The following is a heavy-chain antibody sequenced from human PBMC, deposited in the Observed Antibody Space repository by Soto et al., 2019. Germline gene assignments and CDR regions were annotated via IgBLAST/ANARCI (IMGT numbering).Heavy chain of an antibody. CDR3: ARFRYFDWTRRMDWFDP. Sequence: SETLSLTCAVYGVYFSGYYWSWIRQPPGKGLEWIGEINHSGSTNYNPSLKSRVTISVDTSKNQFSLKLSSVTAADTAVYYCARFRYFDWTRRMDWFDPWGQGTLVTVSS. CDR2: INHSGST. J-gene: IGHJ5*02. D-gene: IGHD3-9*01. CDR1: GVYFSGYY. V-gene: IGHV4-34*01.